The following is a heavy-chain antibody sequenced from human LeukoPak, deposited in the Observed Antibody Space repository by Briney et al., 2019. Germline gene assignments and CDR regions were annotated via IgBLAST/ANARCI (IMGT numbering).Heavy chain of an antibody. D-gene: IGHD3-22*01. V-gene: IGHV3-23*01. CDR3: AKGLSGYPINY. Sequence: GGSLRLSCAASGFTFSSYVMSWVRQAPGKGLEWVSGISGSGGTTYYADSVKGRFTISRDNPKNTLYLQMNSLRAEDTAVYYCAKGLSGYPINYWGQGTLVTVSS. J-gene: IGHJ4*02. CDR2: ISGSGGTT. CDR1: GFTFSSYV.